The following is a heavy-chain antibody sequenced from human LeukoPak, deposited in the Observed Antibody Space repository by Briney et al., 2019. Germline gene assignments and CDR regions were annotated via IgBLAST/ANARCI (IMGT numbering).Heavy chain of an antibody. CDR1: GGTFSSYA. D-gene: IGHD5-18*01. CDR3: ARQTGHRGYSYLEAFDI. Sequence: EASVKVSCKASGGTFSSYAISWVRQAPGQGLEWMGRIIPIFGTANYTQKFQGRVTITTDESTSTVYMELSSLRSEDTAVYYCARQTGHRGYSYLEAFDIWGQGTMVTVSS. J-gene: IGHJ3*02. CDR2: IIPIFGTA. V-gene: IGHV1-69*05.